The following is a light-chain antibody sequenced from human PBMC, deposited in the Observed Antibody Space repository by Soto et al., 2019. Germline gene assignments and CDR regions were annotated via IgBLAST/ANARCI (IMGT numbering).Light chain of an antibody. Sequence: EILLTQSPGTLSLSPGERATLSCRASQSINNNYLAWYQQKRGQAPRLLIYGASSRATGIPHRFSGSGSGTDLTLNISRLEREDFAVYYCQQYGGSPRTFGQGTKVEIK. CDR2: GAS. CDR3: QQYGGSPRT. J-gene: IGKJ1*01. CDR1: QSINNNY. V-gene: IGKV3-20*01.